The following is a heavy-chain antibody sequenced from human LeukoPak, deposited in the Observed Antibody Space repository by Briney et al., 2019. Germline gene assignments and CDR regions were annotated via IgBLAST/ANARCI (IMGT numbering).Heavy chain of an antibody. D-gene: IGHD6-13*01. Sequence: HAGGSLRLSCAASGFTVSSNYMSWVRQAPGKGLEWVSVIYSGGSTYYADSVKGRFTISRDNSKNTLYLQMNSLRAEDTAVYYCARDLEGSSWYGYWGQGTLVTVSS. CDR3: ARDLEGSSWYGY. V-gene: IGHV3-53*01. CDR1: GFTVSSNY. J-gene: IGHJ4*02. CDR2: IYSGGST.